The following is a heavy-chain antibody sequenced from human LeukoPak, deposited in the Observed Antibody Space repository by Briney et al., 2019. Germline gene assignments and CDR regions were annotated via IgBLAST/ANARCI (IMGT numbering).Heavy chain of an antibody. CDR3: ASPPGEYSSSWYN. J-gene: IGHJ4*02. D-gene: IGHD6-13*01. CDR2: IYHSGST. V-gene: IGHV4-4*02. Sequence: SETLSLTCAVSGGSISSSNWWSWVRQPPGKGLEWIGEIYHSGSTNYNPSLKSRVTISVDTSKNQFSLKLSSVTAADTAVYYCASPPGEYSSSWYNWGQGTLVTVSS. CDR1: GGSISSSNW.